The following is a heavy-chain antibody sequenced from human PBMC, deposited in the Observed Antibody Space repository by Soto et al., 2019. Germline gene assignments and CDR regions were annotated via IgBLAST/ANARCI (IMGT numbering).Heavy chain of an antibody. CDR2: EYSGRT. Sequence: QVQLQESGPGLVKPSETLSLTCTVSGASITRDHWNWIRQPPGKGLEWIGEYSGRTNYNPSLKSRAPVSVDTSRNLFSLKLCSVAAADTAVYFGATYISDGGGRGYWGQGTLVTVSS. D-gene: IGHD6-19*01. J-gene: IGHJ4*02. V-gene: IGHV4-59*08. CDR1: GASITRDH. CDR3: ATYISDGGGRGY.